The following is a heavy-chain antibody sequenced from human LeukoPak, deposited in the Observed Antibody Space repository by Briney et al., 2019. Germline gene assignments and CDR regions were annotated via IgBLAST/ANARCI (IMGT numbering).Heavy chain of an antibody. D-gene: IGHD2-2*01. J-gene: IGHJ3*02. CDR3: AKYGHAFNAFDI. CDR2: ISGTGGST. CDR1: GFTFRSYS. Sequence: GGSLRLSCAASGFTFRSYSMNWVRQAPGKGLQWVSLISGTGGSTSYVDSVKGRFTISRDNSNNTLYLQMNSLRVEDAAIYYCAKYGHAFNAFDIWGQGTMVTVSS. V-gene: IGHV3-23*01.